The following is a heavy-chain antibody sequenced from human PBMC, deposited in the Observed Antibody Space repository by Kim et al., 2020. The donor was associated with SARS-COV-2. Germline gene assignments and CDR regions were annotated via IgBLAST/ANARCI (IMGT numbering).Heavy chain of an antibody. CDR3: AKDMWGGSASYWYFDC. CDR1: GFTFGDYA. V-gene: IGHV3-9*01. Sequence: GGSLRLSCAASGFTFGDYAMHWVRQAPGKGLEWVSGMCWNGATIGYADSVKGRFTISRDDAKNSMYLHMSSLRTEDTAFYYCAKDMWGGSASYWYFDCWGRGTLVTVSS. CDR2: MCWNGATI. J-gene: IGHJ2*01. D-gene: IGHD3-16*01.